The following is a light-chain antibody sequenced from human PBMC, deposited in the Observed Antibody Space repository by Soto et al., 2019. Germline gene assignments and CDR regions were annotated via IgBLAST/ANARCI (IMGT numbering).Light chain of an antibody. Sequence: QSVLTQPPSASGTPGQSLTISCAGSSSNIGSHYVYWYQHLPGTAPKLPIFRDGQRPSGVPDRFFGSKSGTSASLAISGLRSEDEAHYYCAVWDASLTGWVFGGGTKLTVL. V-gene: IGLV1-47*01. CDR2: RDG. J-gene: IGLJ3*02. CDR1: SSNIGSHY. CDR3: AVWDASLTGWV.